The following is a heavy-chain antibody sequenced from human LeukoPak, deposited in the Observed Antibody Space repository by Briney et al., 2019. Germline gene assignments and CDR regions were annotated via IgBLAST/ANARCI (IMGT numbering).Heavy chain of an antibody. V-gene: IGHV3-NL1*01. CDR3: ARDQDGSGSYYLGY. Sequence: GGSLRLSCAASGFTFSSYGMHWVRQAPGKGLEWVSVIYSGGSTYYTDSVKGRFTISRDNSKNTLYLQMNSLRAEDTAVYYCARDQDGSGSYYLGYWGQGTLVTVSS. D-gene: IGHD3-10*01. J-gene: IGHJ4*02. CDR1: GFTFSSYG. CDR2: IYSGGST.